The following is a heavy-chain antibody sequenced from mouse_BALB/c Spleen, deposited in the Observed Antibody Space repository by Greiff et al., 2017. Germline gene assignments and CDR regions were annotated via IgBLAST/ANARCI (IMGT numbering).Heavy chain of an antibody. CDR3: TRRPPRYWYFDV. CDR1: GYTFTSYY. CDR2: INPSNGGT. V-gene: IGHV1S81*02. Sequence: QVQLQQSGAELVKPGASVKLSCKASGYTFTSYYMYWVKQRPGQGLEWIGEINPSNGGTNFNEKFKSKATLTVDKSSSTAYMQLSSLTSEDSAVYYCTRRPPRYWYFDVWGAGTTVTVSS. J-gene: IGHJ1*01.